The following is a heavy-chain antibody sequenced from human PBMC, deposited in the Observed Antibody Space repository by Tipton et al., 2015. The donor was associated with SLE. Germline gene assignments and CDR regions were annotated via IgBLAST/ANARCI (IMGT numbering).Heavy chain of an antibody. Sequence: TLSLTCTVSGVSISNYYWNWIRQPPGKGLEWIGYIFYSGSTNYNPSLKSRVTISVDTSKNQFSLKLKSVTAADSAVYYCARVKNYDFWSGWAAFDIWGQGTMVTVSS. CDR3: ARVKNYDFWSGWAAFDI. D-gene: IGHD3-3*01. CDR1: GVSISNYY. V-gene: IGHV4-59*01. CDR2: IFYSGST. J-gene: IGHJ3*02.